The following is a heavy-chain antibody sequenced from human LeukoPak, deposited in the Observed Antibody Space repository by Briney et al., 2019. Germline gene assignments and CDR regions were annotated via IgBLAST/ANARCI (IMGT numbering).Heavy chain of an antibody. V-gene: IGHV4-38-2*02. CDR2: IYYSGST. J-gene: IGHJ4*02. D-gene: IGHD2-15*01. Sequence: SETLSLTCTVSGYSISSGYYWGWIRQPPGKGLEWIGSIYYSGSTYYNPSLKSRVTISVDTSKNQFSLKLSSVTAADTAVYYCARDLGGPENFDYWGQGTLVTVSS. CDR3: ARDLGGPENFDY. CDR1: GYSISSGYY.